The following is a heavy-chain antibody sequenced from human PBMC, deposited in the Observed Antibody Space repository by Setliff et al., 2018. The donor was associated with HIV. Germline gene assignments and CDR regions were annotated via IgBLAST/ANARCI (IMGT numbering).Heavy chain of an antibody. CDR3: ARLRRSSGWSFDY. CDR1: GGSFINYN. V-gene: IGHV4-34*01. J-gene: IGHJ4*02. Sequence: SETLSLTCAVYGGSFINYNWTWIRQPPGKGLEWIGEVHDSGSTSYNPSLKTRVSISIDTSKNQFSLKLTSVTAADSAVYYCARLRRSSGWSFDYWAQGTLVTVSS. D-gene: IGHD6-19*01. CDR2: VHDSGST.